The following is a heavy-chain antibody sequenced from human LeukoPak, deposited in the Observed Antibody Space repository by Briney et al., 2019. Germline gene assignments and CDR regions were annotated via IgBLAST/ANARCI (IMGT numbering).Heavy chain of an antibody. Sequence: SQTLSLTCTVSGGSISSGSYYWSWIRQPAGKGLEWIGRIYTSGSTNYNPSLKSRVTMSVDTSKNQFSLKLSSVTAADTAAYYCAREREAHFYYYYMDVWGKGTTVTISS. V-gene: IGHV4-61*02. CDR3: AREREAHFYYYYMDV. CDR2: IYTSGST. CDR1: GGSISSGSYY. J-gene: IGHJ6*03.